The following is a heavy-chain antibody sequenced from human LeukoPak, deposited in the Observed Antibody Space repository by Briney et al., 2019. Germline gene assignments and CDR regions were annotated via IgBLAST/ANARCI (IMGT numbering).Heavy chain of an antibody. J-gene: IGHJ3*02. CDR2: TYYRGST. Sequence: MASETLSLTCTVSGGSISSYYWTWIRQPPGKGLEWIGFTYYRGSTNYNPSLESRVTISIDTSKNRFSLKLSSVTAADTAVYYCARDRYSAYDGFGAFDIWGQGTMVTVSS. CDR3: ARDRYSAYDGFGAFDI. CDR1: GGSISSYY. D-gene: IGHD5-12*01. V-gene: IGHV4-59*01.